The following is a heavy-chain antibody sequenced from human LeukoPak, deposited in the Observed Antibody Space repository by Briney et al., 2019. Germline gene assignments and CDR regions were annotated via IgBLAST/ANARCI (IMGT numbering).Heavy chain of an antibody. J-gene: IGHJ4*02. CDR2: NIPIFGTA. Sequence: GASVNVSCMASGGTFSSYAISWVRQAPGQGLEWMGGNIPIFGTANYAQKFRGRVTINADKHPSTAYMELSRLRSEETDVCYCARDTSYGGNSVPNDYWGQGTLVSVSS. CDR3: ARDTSYGGNSVPNDY. CDR1: GGTFSSYA. D-gene: IGHD4-23*01. V-gene: IGHV1-69*06.